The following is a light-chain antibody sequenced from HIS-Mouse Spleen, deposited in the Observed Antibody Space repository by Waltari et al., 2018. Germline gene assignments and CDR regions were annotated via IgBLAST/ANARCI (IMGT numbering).Light chain of an antibody. Sequence: QSALTQPASVAWSPGQAISIPCTGSRRDVGSYNLVSRYQQHPGKAPKLMIYEGSKRPSGVSNRFSGSKSGNTASLTISGLQAEDEADYYCCSYAGSSTFWVFGGGTKLTVL. CDR2: EGS. J-gene: IGLJ3*02. CDR3: CSYAGSSTFWV. CDR1: RRDVGSYNL. V-gene: IGLV2-23*01.